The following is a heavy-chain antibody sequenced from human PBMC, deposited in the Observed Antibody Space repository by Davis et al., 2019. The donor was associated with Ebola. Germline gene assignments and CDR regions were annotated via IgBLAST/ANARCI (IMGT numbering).Heavy chain of an antibody. V-gene: IGHV3-7*01. D-gene: IGHD4-11*01. Sequence: GGSLRLSCTTSGFTFSNYWMSWVRQAPGKGLEWVANIKQDGSEKYYVDSVKGRFTISRDNAKSSVYLQMNSLSVEDTAAYYCAREPLSYSTFDYWGRGTLLTVPS. CDR2: IKQDGSEK. J-gene: IGHJ4*02. CDR1: GFTFSNYW. CDR3: AREPLSYSTFDY.